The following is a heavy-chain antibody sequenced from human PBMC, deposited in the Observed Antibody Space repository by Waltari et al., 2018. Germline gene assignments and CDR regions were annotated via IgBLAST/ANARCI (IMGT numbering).Heavy chain of an antibody. V-gene: IGHV2-5*01. CDR3: AHGRAAAGTYDFDY. J-gene: IGHJ4*02. Sequence: QITLKESGPTLVKPTQTLTLTCTFSGFSLRPSGVVVGWICQPPGTALEWLALNYWKEDKRYSPSLKSRLTITTYTAENQVVLTMTNMDPVDTATYYCAHGRAAAGTYDFDYWGQGTLVTVSS. CDR2: NYWKEDK. CDR1: GFSLRPSGVV. D-gene: IGHD6-13*01.